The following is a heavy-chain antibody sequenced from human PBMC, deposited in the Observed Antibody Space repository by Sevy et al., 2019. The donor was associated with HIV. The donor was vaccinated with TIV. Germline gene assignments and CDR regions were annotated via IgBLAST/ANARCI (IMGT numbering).Heavy chain of an antibody. J-gene: IGHJ4*02. D-gene: IGHD5-12*01. V-gene: IGHV3-30-3*01. CDR2: ISYDGSNK. CDR1: GFTFRSYA. Sequence: GGSLRLSCAASGFTFRSYAMHWVRQAPGKGLEWVAVISYDGSNKYYADSVKGRFTMSRDNSKNTLYLQMNGLRAEDTAVYYCARDGEMATIRDYFDYWGQGTLVTVSS. CDR3: ARDGEMATIRDYFDY.